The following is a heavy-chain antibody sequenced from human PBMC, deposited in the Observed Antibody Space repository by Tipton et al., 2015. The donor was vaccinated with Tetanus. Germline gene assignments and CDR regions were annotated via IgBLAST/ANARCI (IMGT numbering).Heavy chain of an antibody. D-gene: IGHD5-24*01. CDR2: IIPALSTT. V-gene: IGHV1-69*18. CDR3: ATAKYGFNSVRIYYALDV. CDR1: GGGFSKFA. J-gene: IGHJ6*02. Sequence: QVQLVQSGPEVKKPGSSVKVSCKASGGGFSKFAISWLRQAPGQGFELMGTIIPALSTTTYEQKFRGGITVTADVSTTTVYLDLDSLTSEDTAVYYCATAKYGFNSVRIYYALDVWGHGTTVTVSS.